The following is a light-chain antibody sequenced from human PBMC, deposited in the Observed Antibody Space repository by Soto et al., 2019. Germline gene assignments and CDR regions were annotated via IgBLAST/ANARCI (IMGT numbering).Light chain of an antibody. CDR3: LQYNVYPLT. CDR2: KAS. J-gene: IGKJ4*01. CDR1: QNINRW. V-gene: IGKV1-5*03. Sequence: DIQMTQSPSTLSASVGDTVTITCRASQNINRWLDWYQQRPGKAPNLLIHKASSLRGGVQSRFSCSASGTEFTLTISSLQPDDFAAYFCLQYNVYPLTFGGGTKVEL.